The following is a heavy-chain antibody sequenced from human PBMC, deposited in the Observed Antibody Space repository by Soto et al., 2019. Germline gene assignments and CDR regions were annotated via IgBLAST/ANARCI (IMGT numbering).Heavy chain of an antibody. Sequence: ASVKVSCKASGYTFTSYGISWVRQAPGQGLEWMGWISAYNGNTNYAQKLQGRVTMTTDTSTSTAYMELRSLRSDDTAVYYCARDRLGYCSSTSCYAPFDYWGQGTLVTVSS. CDR1: GYTFTSYG. J-gene: IGHJ4*02. V-gene: IGHV1-18*01. D-gene: IGHD2-2*01. CDR3: ARDRLGYCSSTSCYAPFDY. CDR2: ISAYNGNT.